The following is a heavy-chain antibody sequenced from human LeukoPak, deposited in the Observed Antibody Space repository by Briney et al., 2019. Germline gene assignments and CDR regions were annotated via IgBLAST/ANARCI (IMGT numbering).Heavy chain of an antibody. D-gene: IGHD4-17*01. J-gene: IGHJ3*02. CDR1: GGSVSSGDYY. CDR2: IYNSGSS. Sequence: SETLSLTCTVSGGSVSSGDYYWSWIRQPPGKGLEWIGYIYNSGSSYYNSSLKSRLTISGDTSKNQFSLNLSSVTAADTAVYYCARRLRGAFDIWGRGTMVTVSP. CDR3: ARRLRGAFDI. V-gene: IGHV4-30-4*01.